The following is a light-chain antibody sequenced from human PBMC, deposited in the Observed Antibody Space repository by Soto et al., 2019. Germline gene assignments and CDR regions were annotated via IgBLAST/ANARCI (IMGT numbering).Light chain of an antibody. CDR1: QTISNY. CDR2: AAS. V-gene: IGKV1-39*01. Sequence: DIQMTQSPSSLSASIGDRVTITCRASQTISNYLSWYQQKSGKAPKLLIYAASSLHSGVPSRFSGSGSGTDFTLTISSLQPEDFATYYCQQSHSSRALTFGGGTKLEIK. CDR3: QQSHSSRALT. J-gene: IGKJ4*01.